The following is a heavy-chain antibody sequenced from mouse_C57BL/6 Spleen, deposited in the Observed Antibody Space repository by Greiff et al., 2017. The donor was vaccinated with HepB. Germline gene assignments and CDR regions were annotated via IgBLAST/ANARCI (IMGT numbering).Heavy chain of an antibody. CDR3: ARSYDWYFDV. Sequence: VHVKQSGAELVKPGASVKLSCTASGFNIKDYYIHWVKQRTEQGLEWIGRIDPEDGETKYAPKFQGKATLTVDKSSSTAYMQLSSLTSEDSAVYYCARSYDWYFDVWGTGTTVTVSS. CDR1: GFNIKDYY. D-gene: IGHD1-1*01. V-gene: IGHV14-2*01. CDR2: IDPEDGET. J-gene: IGHJ1*03.